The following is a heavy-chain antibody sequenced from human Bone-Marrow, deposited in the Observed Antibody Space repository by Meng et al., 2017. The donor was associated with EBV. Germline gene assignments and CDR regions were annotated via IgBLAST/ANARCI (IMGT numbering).Heavy chain of an antibody. J-gene: IGHJ4*02. CDR2: TNHSGST. CDR1: GGPFSGYY. D-gene: IGHD3-16*01. CDR3: ARPPTGRGSYLDY. V-gene: IGHV4-34*01. Sequence: QVHRQTWGAGRVKPSETLFLTCAVYGGPFSGYYWRWIRQPPGKGLEWIGETNHSGSTNYNPSLKSRVTISVDTSKNQFSLKLSSVTAADTAVYYCARPPTGRGSYLDYWGQGTLVTVSS.